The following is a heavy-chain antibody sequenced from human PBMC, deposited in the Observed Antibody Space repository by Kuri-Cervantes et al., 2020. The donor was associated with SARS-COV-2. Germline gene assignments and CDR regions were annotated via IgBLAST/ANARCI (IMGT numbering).Heavy chain of an antibody. J-gene: IGHJ6*02. CDR3: ARDRGYSSSWPYYYGMDV. CDR2: ISSSGSTI. D-gene: IGHD6-13*01. CDR1: GFTFSDYY. V-gene: IGHV3-11*01. Sequence: GESLKISCAASGFTFSDYYMSWIRQAPGKGLEWVSYISSSGSTIYYADSVKGRFTISRDNAKNSLYLQMNSLRAEDTAVYYCARDRGYSSSWPYYYGMDVWGQGTTVTVSS.